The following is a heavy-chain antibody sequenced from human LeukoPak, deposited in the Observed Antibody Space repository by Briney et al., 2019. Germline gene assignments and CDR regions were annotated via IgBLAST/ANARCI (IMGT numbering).Heavy chain of an antibody. D-gene: IGHD3-9*01. CDR3: ARGQRRAIFSPLDH. CDR2: IFSDVGST. CDR1: GFIFSDYW. J-gene: IGHJ4*02. Sequence: GGSLRLSCEASGFIFSDYWMHWVRQDSAQGLVWVSRIFSDVGSTSYADSVKGRFTISRDNAKNTLYLQMNSLTVQDTAMYFCARGQRRAIFSPLDHWGQGVLVTVSS. V-gene: IGHV3-74*03.